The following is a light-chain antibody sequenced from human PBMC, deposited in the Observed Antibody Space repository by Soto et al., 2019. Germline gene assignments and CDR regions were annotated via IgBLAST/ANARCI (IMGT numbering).Light chain of an antibody. CDR3: QQCGNWPRT. Sequence: EIVLTQSPATLSLSPGERATLSCRASQSVSTSLAWYQQKPGQAPWLLIYDASKRDTGIPARFSGSGSGTDFTLTISTLEPEDSAVYYCQQCGNWPRTFGGGTKVEIK. V-gene: IGKV3-11*01. CDR1: QSVSTS. CDR2: DAS. J-gene: IGKJ4*01.